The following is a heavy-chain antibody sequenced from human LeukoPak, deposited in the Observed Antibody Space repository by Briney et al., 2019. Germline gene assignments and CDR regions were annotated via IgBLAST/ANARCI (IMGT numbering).Heavy chain of an antibody. CDR1: GFTFTHAW. CDR2: IKSKSDGGTP. J-gene: IGHJ4*02. CDR3: ATISGFSSGPFED. Sequence: GGSLRLSCAASGFTFTHAWMSWVRQAPGKGLEWVGRIKSKSDGGTPEYGTPVKGRFTISRDDSTQTLYLQMDSLRTEDTAVYYCATISGFSSGPFEDWGQGTLVTVSS. V-gene: IGHV3-15*01. D-gene: IGHD6-19*01.